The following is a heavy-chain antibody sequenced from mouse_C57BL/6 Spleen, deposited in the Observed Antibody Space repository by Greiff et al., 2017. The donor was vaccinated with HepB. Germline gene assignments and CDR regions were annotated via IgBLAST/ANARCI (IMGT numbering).Heavy chain of an antibody. CDR3: ALYYGYDGYAMDY. V-gene: IGHV1-81*01. Sequence: QVQLQQSGAELARPGASVKLSCKASGYTFTSYGLSWVKQRTGQGLEWIGEIYPRSGNTYYNEKFKGKATLTADKSSSTAYMELRSLTSEDSAVYFCALYYGYDGYAMDYWGQGTSVTVSS. D-gene: IGHD2-2*01. CDR1: GYTFTSYG. CDR2: IYPRSGNT. J-gene: IGHJ4*01.